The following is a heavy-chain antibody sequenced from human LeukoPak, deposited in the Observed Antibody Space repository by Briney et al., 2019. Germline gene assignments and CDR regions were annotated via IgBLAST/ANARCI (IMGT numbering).Heavy chain of an antibody. D-gene: IGHD3-22*01. CDR2: ITGNGGAT. J-gene: IGHJ4*02. CDR3: ARDFDRSGSYYGVFDY. V-gene: IGHV3-23*01. Sequence: GGSLRLSCAASGFTFSYYAMSWVREAPGKGLEWVSAITGNGGATYNAESVKGRFTISRDSSKTTLFLQMNSLRAEDTAVYYCARDFDRSGSYYGVFDYWGQGTLVTVSS. CDR1: GFTFSYYA.